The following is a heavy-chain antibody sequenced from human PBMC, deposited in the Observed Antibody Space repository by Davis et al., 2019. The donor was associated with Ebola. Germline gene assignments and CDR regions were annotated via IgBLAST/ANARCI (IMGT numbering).Heavy chain of an antibody. CDR2: IIPVFGTA. CDR1: GGTFSSDA. D-gene: IGHD2-21*02. V-gene: IGHV1-69*13. Sequence: SVKVSCKASGGTFSSDAFSWVRQTPGQGLEWIGWIIPVFGTANYAHKFQGRVTITADESTNTAYMEMTRLTLDDTAVYYCARGNYGDLGGGDFDYWGQGTLVTVSS. J-gene: IGHJ4*02. CDR3: ARGNYGDLGGGDFDY.